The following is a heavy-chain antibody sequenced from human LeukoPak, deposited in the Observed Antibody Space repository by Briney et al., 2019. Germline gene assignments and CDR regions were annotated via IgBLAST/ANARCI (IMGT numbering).Heavy chain of an antibody. Sequence: PGGSLRLSCAASGFTFSNYVMSWVRQAPGKGLEWVSAIHGSGGTTFYVDSVKGRFTISRDNSKNTLYLQMNSLRAEDTAVYYCAKLGGPFRLGELSSIFDYWGQGTLVTVSS. CDR1: GFTFSNYV. J-gene: IGHJ4*02. CDR2: IHGSGGTT. D-gene: IGHD3-16*02. V-gene: IGHV3-23*01. CDR3: AKLGGPFRLGELSSIFDY.